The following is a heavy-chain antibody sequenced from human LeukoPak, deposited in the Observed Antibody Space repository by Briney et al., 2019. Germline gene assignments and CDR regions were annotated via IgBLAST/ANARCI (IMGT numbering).Heavy chain of an antibody. CDR3: AKDPNGDYVGAFDF. CDR2: IRGSGGGT. V-gene: IGHV3-23*01. Sequence: GGSLRLSCAASGFTFSTYAMTWVRQAPGKGLEWVSSIRGSGGGTSYADSVKGRFTMSRDNSKNTLYLQMDSLRAEDTAVYYCAKDPNGDYVGAFDFWGQGTMVTVSS. D-gene: IGHD4-17*01. CDR1: GFTFSTYA. J-gene: IGHJ3*01.